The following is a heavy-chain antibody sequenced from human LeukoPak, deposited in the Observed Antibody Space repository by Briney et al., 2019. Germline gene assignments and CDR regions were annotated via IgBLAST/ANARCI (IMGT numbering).Heavy chain of an antibody. V-gene: IGHV3-33*01. J-gene: IGHJ4*02. D-gene: IGHD3-10*01. Sequence: GGSLRLSCAASGFTFSSYGMHWVRQAPGKGLEWVAVIWYDGSNKYYADSVKGRFTISRDNSKNTLYLQMNSLRAGDTAVYYCARELWFGELLWDYWGQGTLVTVSS. CDR3: ARELWFGELLWDY. CDR1: GFTFSSYG. CDR2: IWYDGSNK.